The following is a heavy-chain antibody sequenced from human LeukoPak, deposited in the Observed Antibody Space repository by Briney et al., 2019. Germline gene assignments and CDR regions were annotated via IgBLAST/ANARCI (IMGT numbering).Heavy chain of an antibody. J-gene: IGHJ4*02. CDR2: ISYSGTT. CDR1: GGSISTDY. CDR3: ARGGSAAGLPDY. Sequence: PSETLSLTCTVSGGSISTDYWSWIRQPPGKGLEWIGYISYSGTTNYNPSLKSRVTTSVDTSKSQFSLKLSSVTAADTAVYYCARGGSAAGLPDYWGQGTLVTVSS. D-gene: IGHD6-13*01. V-gene: IGHV4-59*01.